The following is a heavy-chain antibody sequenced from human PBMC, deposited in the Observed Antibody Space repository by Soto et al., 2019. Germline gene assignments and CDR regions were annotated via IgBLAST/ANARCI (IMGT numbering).Heavy chain of an antibody. CDR2: IYHSGST. CDR1: GGSISSSNW. V-gene: IGHV4-4*02. D-gene: IGHD2-2*02. CDR3: ARLGYCSSTSCYRGENYYYYGMDV. J-gene: IGHJ6*02. Sequence: SETLSLTCAVSGGSISSSNWWSWVRQPPGKGLEWIGEIYHSGSTNYNPPLKSRVTISVDKSKNQFSLKLSSVTAADTAVYYWARLGYCSSTSCYRGENYYYYGMDVWGQGTTVTVSS.